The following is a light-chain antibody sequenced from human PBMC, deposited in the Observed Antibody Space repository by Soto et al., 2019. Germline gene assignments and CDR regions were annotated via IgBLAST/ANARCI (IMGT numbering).Light chain of an antibody. J-gene: IGKJ2*01. Sequence: EIVLTQSPATLSASAGERATLSCRASQGVSSNLAWYQQKPGQAPRLLIYGASTRATGIPTRFSGSGSGKEFTLTISRLQSEDLTYYYRQQNNNCPVFGQGTKLEIK. CDR2: GAS. V-gene: IGKV3-15*01. CDR1: QGVSSN. CDR3: QQNNNCPV.